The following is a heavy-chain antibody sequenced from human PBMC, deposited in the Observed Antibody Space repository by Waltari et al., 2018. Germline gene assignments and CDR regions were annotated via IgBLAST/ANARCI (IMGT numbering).Heavy chain of an antibody. CDR3: ARHSPLEWFPVALDY. CDR1: GGSISSYY. V-gene: IGHV4-59*01. Sequence: QVQLQESGPGLVKPSETLSLTCTVSGGSISSYYWSWIRQPPGKGLEWIGYIYYSGSTNYNPSPKSRVTISVDTSKNQFSLKLSSVTAADTAVYYCARHSPLEWFPVALDYWGQGTLVTVSS. J-gene: IGHJ4*02. CDR2: IYYSGST. D-gene: IGHD3-3*01.